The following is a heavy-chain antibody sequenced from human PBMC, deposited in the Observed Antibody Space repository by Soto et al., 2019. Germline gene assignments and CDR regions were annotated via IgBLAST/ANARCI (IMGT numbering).Heavy chain of an antibody. D-gene: IGHD6-6*01. CDR1: GFTFSSYG. CDR3: AREGLYSSSSSPLGDY. Sequence: QVQLVESGGGVVQPGRSLRLSCAASGFTFSSYGMHWVRQAPGKGLERVAVIWYDGSNKYYADSVKGRFTISRDNSKNTLYLQMNSLRAEDTAVYYCAREGLYSSSSSPLGDYWGQGTLVTVSS. CDR2: IWYDGSNK. J-gene: IGHJ4*02. V-gene: IGHV3-33*01.